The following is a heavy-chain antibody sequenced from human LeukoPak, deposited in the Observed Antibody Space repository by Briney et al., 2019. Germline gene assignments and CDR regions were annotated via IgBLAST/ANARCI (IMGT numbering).Heavy chain of an antibody. CDR2: IYYSGST. Sequence: SETLSLTCTVSGGSISSYYWSWIRQPPGKGLEWIGYIYYSGSTNYNPSLKSRVTTSVDTSKNQFSLKLSSVTAADTAVYYCARHYDAFDIWGQGTMVTVSS. J-gene: IGHJ3*02. CDR1: GGSISSYY. CDR3: ARHYDAFDI. V-gene: IGHV4-59*08.